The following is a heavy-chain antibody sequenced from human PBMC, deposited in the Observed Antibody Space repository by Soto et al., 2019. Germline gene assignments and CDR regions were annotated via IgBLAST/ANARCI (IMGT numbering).Heavy chain of an antibody. D-gene: IGHD5-18*01. CDR3: ARGSRSIQLWSSYYYYNGKDV. Sequence: PSETLSLTCVVYGGSFSGYYWSWIRHPPGKGLEGIGGPNHSGSTNYNPSLKSRVTISGDTSKNQFSLKLSSVTAADTAVYYCARGSRSIQLWSSYYYYNGKDVWGQGTTVTVSS. CDR1: GGSFSGYY. J-gene: IGHJ6*02. CDR2: PNHSGST. V-gene: IGHV4-34*01.